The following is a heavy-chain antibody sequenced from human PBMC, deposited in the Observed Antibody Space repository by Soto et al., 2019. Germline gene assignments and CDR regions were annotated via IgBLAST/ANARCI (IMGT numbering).Heavy chain of an antibody. CDR1: GYSINSGYY. CDR2: IFHSGTT. CDR3: ARDTTYMVVPYYYYYGMDV. Sequence: SETLSLTCAVSGYSINSGYYWGWIRQPPGRGLEWIGSIFHSGTTYYNPSLKSRVTISVDTSKNQFSLTLDSVTAADTAVYYCARDTTYMVVPYYYYYGMDVWGQGTTVTVSS. J-gene: IGHJ6*02. V-gene: IGHV4-38-2*02. D-gene: IGHD2-21*01.